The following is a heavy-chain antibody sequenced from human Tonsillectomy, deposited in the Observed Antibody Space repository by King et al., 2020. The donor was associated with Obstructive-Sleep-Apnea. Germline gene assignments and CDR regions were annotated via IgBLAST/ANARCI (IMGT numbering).Heavy chain of an antibody. V-gene: IGHV3-48*04. D-gene: IGHD5/OR15-5a*01. Sequence: VQLVESGGGLVQPGGSLRLSCAASGFTFSTYDMTWVRQAPGKGLEWLSYISSSGDNSYYGDSVKGRFTVSRDNARNSLYLHMDSLRADDTAVYYCARVEHIVLWSTTTGGVDFWGQGTLVTVSS. CDR2: ISSSGDNS. CDR1: GFTFSTYD. CDR3: ARVEHIVLWSTTTGGVDF. J-gene: IGHJ4*02.